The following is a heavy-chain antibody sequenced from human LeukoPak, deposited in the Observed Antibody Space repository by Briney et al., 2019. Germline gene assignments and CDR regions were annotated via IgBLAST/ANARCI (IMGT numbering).Heavy chain of an antibody. CDR2: IYHSGST. Sequence: SQTLSLTCAVSGGSISSGGYSWSWIRQPPGKGLEWIGYIYHSGSTYYNPSLKSRVTISVDRSKNQFSLRLSSVTAADTALYYCAGVSDTSGYFYYFDFWGQGALVTVSA. D-gene: IGHD3-22*01. J-gene: IGHJ4*02. V-gene: IGHV4-30-2*02. CDR1: GGSISSGGYS. CDR3: AGVSDTSGYFYYFDF.